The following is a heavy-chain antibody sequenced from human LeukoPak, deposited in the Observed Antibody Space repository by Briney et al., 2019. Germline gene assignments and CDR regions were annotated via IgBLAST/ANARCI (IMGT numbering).Heavy chain of an antibody. D-gene: IGHD6-13*01. CDR2: IFYSGTT. J-gene: IGHJ1*01. V-gene: IGHV4-39*01. CDR3: ARVAALGATFQH. CDR1: GGSISSSNYY. Sequence: SETLSLTCTVSGGSISSSNYYWGWIRQPPGKGLEWIGSIFYSGTTHYTPSLKSRVTISADTSKNQFSLKLSSVSAADTAVYYCARVAALGATFQHWGQGTLVTVSS.